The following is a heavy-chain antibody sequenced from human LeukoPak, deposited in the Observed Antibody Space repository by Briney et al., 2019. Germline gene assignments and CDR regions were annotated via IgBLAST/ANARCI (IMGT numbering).Heavy chain of an antibody. V-gene: IGHV3-23*01. Sequence: AGGSLRLSCAASGFTLSSYAMSWVRQAPGKGLEWVSAISGSGGSTYYADSVKGRFTISRDNSKNTLYLQMNSLRAEDTAVYYCAKSRWDTAMASLDYWGQGTLVTVSS. D-gene: IGHD5-18*01. CDR2: ISGSGGST. CDR1: GFTLSSYA. J-gene: IGHJ4*02. CDR3: AKSRWDTAMASLDY.